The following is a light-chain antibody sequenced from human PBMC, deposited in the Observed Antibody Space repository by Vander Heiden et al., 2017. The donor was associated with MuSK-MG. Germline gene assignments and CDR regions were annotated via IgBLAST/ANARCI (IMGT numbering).Light chain of an antibody. J-gene: IGKJ1*01. V-gene: IGKV1-6*02. CDR2: GAS. CDR1: QDIGSD. CDR3: RQDDSYPRT. Sequence: ATQMTQSPSSVYASVGDRVAVTCRTSQDIGSDLIWLQQKPGKAPELLIYGASTLHSGVPSRFSGSGSGSEFTLAISGLQPEDFATYFCRQDDSYPRTFGQGTTVGVK.